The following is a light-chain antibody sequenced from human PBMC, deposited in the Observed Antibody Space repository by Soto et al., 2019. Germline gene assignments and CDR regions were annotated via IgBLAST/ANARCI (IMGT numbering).Light chain of an antibody. V-gene: IGLV2-14*01. CDR1: SSDVGGYNY. CDR3: SSYTSGTTFV. Sequence: HSALTQPASVSGSPGQSITISCTGTSSDVGGYNYVSWYQQEPGKAPKLMICDVSNRPSGVSNRFSGSKSGNTASLTISGLQAEDEADYYCSSYTSGTTFVFGTGTKVTVL. CDR2: DVS. J-gene: IGLJ1*01.